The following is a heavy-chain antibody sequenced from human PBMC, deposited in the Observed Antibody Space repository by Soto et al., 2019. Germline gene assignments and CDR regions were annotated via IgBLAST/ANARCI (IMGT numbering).Heavy chain of an antibody. J-gene: IGHJ5*02. CDR3: ARSTGSGFRPGTHRFNWFDP. D-gene: IGHD5-12*01. CDR1: GVTFSSFA. CDR2: IIPIFRTP. V-gene: IGHV1-69*01. Sequence: QVQLVQSGAEVKQPGSSVKVSCQASGVTFSSFAISWVRQAPGQGLEWMGGIIPIFRTPNYAQNFQGRVTITPDESTSSVYMELSRLRSEDTAVYYCARSTGSGFRPGTHRFNWFDPWGQGTLVTVSS.